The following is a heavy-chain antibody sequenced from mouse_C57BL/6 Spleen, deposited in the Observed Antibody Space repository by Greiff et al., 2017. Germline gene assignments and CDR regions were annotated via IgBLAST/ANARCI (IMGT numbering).Heavy chain of an antibody. D-gene: IGHD2-13*01. V-gene: IGHV1-26*01. CDR2: INPNNGGT. CDR1: GYTFTDYY. CDR3: ARGGDAFDY. Sequence: VQLKDSGPELVKPGASVKISCKASGYTFTDYYMNWVKQSHGKSLEWIGDINPNNGGTSYNQKFKGKATLTVDKSSSTAYMELRSLTSEDSAVYYCARGGDAFDYWGQGTTLTVSS. J-gene: IGHJ2*01.